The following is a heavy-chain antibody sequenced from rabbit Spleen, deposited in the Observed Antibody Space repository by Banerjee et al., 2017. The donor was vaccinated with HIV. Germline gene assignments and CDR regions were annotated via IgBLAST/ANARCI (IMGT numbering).Heavy chain of an antibody. V-gene: IGHV1S45*01. CDR2: IDVVKSGTT. D-gene: IGHD1-1*01. CDR1: GLDFSARYW. Sequence: QEQLEESGGDLVKPGASLTLTCKASGLDFSARYWICWVRQAPGKGLEWIACIDVVKSGTTYFASWAKGRFTISKTSSTTVTLHMTSLTAADTATYFCARDTSSSFSSYGMDLWGPGTLVTVS. CDR3: ARDTSSSFSSYGMDL. J-gene: IGHJ6*01.